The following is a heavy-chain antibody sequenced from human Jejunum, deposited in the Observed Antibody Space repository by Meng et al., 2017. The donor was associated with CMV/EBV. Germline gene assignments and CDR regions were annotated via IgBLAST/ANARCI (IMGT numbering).Heavy chain of an antibody. Sequence: SGFTFSDAWMSWVRQASGKGLEWRGRIKSKFNGETIDYAAPVNGRFTISRDDSESTLYLQINSLKTEDTAVYYCTTGGEGQQLDFDYWGQGTLVTVSS. CDR3: TTGGEGQQLDFDY. CDR2: IKSKFNGETI. V-gene: IGHV3-15*01. CDR1: GFTFSDAW. D-gene: IGHD6-13*01. J-gene: IGHJ4*02.